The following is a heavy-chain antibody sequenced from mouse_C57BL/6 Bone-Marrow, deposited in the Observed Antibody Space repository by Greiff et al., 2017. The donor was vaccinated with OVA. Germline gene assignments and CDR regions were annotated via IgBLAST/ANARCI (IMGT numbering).Heavy chain of an antibody. J-gene: IGHJ3*01. CDR2: ISSGGSYT. CDR3: ASPYYCSSSAWFAY. D-gene: IGHD1-1*01. Sequence: EVKLVESGGDLVKPGGSLKLSFAASGFTFSSSGMSWVRQTPDKRLEWVATISSGGSYTYYPDSVKGRFTISRDNAKNTLYLQMSSLKSEDTAMYYCASPYYCSSSAWFAYWGQGTLVTVSA. V-gene: IGHV5-6*01. CDR1: GFTFSSSG.